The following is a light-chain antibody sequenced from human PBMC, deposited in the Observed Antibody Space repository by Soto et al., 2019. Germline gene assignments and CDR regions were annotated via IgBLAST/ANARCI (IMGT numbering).Light chain of an antibody. CDR3: TSYVGSLVV. CDR1: SNDVGGYDY. CDR2: EVS. V-gene: IGLV2-8*01. J-gene: IGLJ2*01. Sequence: QSVLTQPPSASGSPGQSVTVSCTGTSNDVGGYDYVSWFQQHPGKAPKLMIYEVSKRPSGVPDRFSGSKSGNTASLTVSGLQAEDEADYYCTSYVGSLVVFGGGTKVTVL.